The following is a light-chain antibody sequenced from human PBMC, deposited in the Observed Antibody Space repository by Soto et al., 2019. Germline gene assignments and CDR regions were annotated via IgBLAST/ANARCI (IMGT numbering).Light chain of an antibody. Sequence: ETVLTQSPGTLSLSPGERATLSCRASQSVENGYLAWYQQKAGQAPRLLIYGASSRATGIPERFSGSGSGTDFILTISRLEPEDFAVYYCQQYVDSVFTFGPGTKVDIK. V-gene: IGKV3-20*01. CDR2: GAS. J-gene: IGKJ3*01. CDR1: QSVENGY. CDR3: QQYVDSVFT.